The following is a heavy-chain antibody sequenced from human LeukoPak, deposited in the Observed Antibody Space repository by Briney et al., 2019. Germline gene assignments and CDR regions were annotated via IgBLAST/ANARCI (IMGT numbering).Heavy chain of an antibody. D-gene: IGHD2-21*01. V-gene: IGHV4-4*07. CDR1: GGSISSYH. J-gene: IGHJ5*02. Sequence: PSETLSLTCTVSGGSISSYHWSWIRQPAGKGLEWIGRIYTSGSTNYNPSLKSRVTMSVDTSKNQFSLKLSSVTAADTAVYYCARDTLAYCGGDCYDPWGQGTLVTVSS. CDR2: IYTSGST. CDR3: ARDTLAYCGGDCYDP.